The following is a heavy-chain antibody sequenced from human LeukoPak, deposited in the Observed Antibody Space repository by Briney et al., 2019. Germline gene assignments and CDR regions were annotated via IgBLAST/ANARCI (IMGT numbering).Heavy chain of an antibody. J-gene: IGHJ4*02. CDR1: CGSISSSSHY. V-gene: IGHV4-39*07. CDR3: ARGGSITMIVVRMRPFDY. D-gene: IGHD3-22*01. CDR2: IFYSGST. Sequence: SETLSLTCTVSCGSISSSSHYWGWIRQPPGRGLEWIGSIFYSGSTYYNAALKSRVTISVDTSKNQSSLKLSSVTAADTAVYYCARGGSITMIVVRMRPFDYWGQGTLVTVSS.